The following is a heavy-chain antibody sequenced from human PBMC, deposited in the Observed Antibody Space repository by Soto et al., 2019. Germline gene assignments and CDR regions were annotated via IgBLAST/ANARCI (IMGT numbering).Heavy chain of an antibody. CDR3: VKGEYYYDSSGYYPFDY. CDR2: ISTNGGST. D-gene: IGHD3-22*01. J-gene: IGHJ4*02. V-gene: IGHV3-64D*06. CDR1: GFTFSSYA. Sequence: GGSLRLSSSASGFTFSSYAMHWVRQAPGKGLEYVSSISTNGGSTHYADTVKGRFTISRDNSKNTKNLQMSSLRADDTAVYYCVKGEYYYDSSGYYPFDYWGQGT.